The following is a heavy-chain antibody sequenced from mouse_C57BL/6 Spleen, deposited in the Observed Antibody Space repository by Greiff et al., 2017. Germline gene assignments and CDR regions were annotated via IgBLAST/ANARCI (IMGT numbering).Heavy chain of an antibody. CDR2: IHPSDSDT. V-gene: IGHV1-74*01. CDR3: AIKWDYYGSSCVPLFAY. Sequence: QVQLKQPGAELVKPGASVKVSCKASGYTFTSYWMHWVKQRPGQGLEWIGRIHPSDSDTNYNQKFKGKATLTVDKSSSTAYMQLSSLTSEDSAVYYSAIKWDYYGSSCVPLFAYWGQGTLVTVSA. D-gene: IGHD1-1*01. J-gene: IGHJ3*01. CDR1: GYTFTSYW.